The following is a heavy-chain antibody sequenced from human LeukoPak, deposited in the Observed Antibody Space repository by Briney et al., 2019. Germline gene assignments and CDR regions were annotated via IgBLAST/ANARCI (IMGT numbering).Heavy chain of an antibody. J-gene: IGHJ4*02. CDR3: ARLSGNYGSGSLIDY. V-gene: IGHV5-51*01. CDR2: IYPGDSDT. D-gene: IGHD3-10*01. CDR1: GYSFTNYW. Sequence: GESLKISCKGSGYSFTNYWIGWVRQMPGKGLEWMGIIYPGDSDTRYSPSFQGQVTISADKSISTAYLQWSSLKASDTAMYYCARLSGNYGSGSLIDYWGQGTLVTVSS.